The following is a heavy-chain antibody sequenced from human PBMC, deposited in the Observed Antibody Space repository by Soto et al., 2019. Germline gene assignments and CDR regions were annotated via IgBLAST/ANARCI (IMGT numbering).Heavy chain of an antibody. CDR1: GFALTPYA. Sequence: QEQLVESGGGVVQPGRSLRLSCAASGFALTPYAMHWVRQAPGKGLEWVAIISYDGSYRSYGDSVKGRFTISRDNSENSLYLQMDTLRSEDTAVYYCARDWDRGGGCYLWKFDLWGRGTLVTVSS. D-gene: IGHD1-26*01. CDR2: ISYDGSYR. J-gene: IGHJ2*01. V-gene: IGHV3-30*14. CDR3: ARDWDRGGGCYLWKFDL.